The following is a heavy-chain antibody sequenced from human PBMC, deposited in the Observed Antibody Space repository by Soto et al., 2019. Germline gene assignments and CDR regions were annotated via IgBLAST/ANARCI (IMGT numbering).Heavy chain of an antibody. V-gene: IGHV3-7*03. D-gene: IGHD2-2*02. CDR2: IPQDGVDG. Sequence: GGSLRLSCEVSGFTFSMYSMSWARQSPGKGLEWVAKIPQDGVDGHYADSVKGRFIISRDNDKNSLHLQLNNLRAEDTAVYYWGKGHLILPAQYLFYGSEVWGRGATVTVSS. CDR3: GKGHLILPAQYLFYGSEV. J-gene: IGHJ6*02. CDR1: GFTFSMYS.